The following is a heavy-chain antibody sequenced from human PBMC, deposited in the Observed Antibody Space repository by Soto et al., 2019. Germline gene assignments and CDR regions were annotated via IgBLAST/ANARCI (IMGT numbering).Heavy chain of an antibody. D-gene: IGHD2-8*02. CDR2: IYPGDSDV. J-gene: IGHJ3*02. Sequence: VESLKISCKASGNSLTSYWIGWVRQMPGKGLEWMGIIYPGDSDVRYSPSFQGQVTISADKSISTAYLQWSSLTAGDTALYYCAKATATGGGAFDICGQGTKVTVSS. CDR3: AKATATGGGAFDI. V-gene: IGHV5-51*01. CDR1: GNSLTSYW.